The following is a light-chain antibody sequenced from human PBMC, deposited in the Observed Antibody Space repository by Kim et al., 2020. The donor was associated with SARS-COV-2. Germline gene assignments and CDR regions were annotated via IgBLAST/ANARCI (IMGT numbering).Light chain of an antibody. CDR3: QQYSHWPLI. CDR2: DAS. Sequence: EIVMTQSPATLSVSPGERATLSCRASQSVSSNLAWYQQKPGQAPRLLIYDASTRATGIPGRFSGSGSGTEFTLTISSLQSEDFAVYYCQQYSHWPLIFGGGTKVDIK. V-gene: IGKV3-15*01. J-gene: IGKJ4*01. CDR1: QSVSSN.